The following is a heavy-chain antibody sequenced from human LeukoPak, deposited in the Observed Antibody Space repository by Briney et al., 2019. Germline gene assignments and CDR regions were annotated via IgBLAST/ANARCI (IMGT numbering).Heavy chain of an antibody. D-gene: IGHD1-26*01. V-gene: IGHV3-74*01. J-gene: IGHJ4*02. CDR2: IDGDGSST. Sequence: GGSLRLSCAASGFSFDDYAMHWVRQAPGKGLVWVSRIDGDGSSTSYADSVKGRFTISRDNAKNTLYLQMTSLRAEDTAVYYCARTIVGAAFDYWGQGTLVTVSS. CDR1: GFSFDDYA. CDR3: ARTIVGAAFDY.